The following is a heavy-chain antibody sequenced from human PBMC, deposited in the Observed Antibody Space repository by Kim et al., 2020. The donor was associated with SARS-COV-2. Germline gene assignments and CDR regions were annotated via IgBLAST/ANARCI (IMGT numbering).Heavy chain of an antibody. V-gene: IGHV3-20*04. CDR3: VTCYIGWLFDK. D-gene: IGHD3-16*02. CDR1: GFTFNDYG. Sequence: GGSLRLSCVGSGFTFNDYGMSWVRQVPGKGLEWASGINKNSGSTGYIDSVKSRFIISRDNAKNSQYLQKKSLGAEDTTLDYCVTCYIGWLFDKGGPGTL. J-gene: IGHJ4*02. CDR2: INKNSGST.